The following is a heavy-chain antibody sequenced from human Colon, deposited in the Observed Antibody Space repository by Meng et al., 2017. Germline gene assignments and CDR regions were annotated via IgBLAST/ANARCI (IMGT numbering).Heavy chain of an antibody. CDR2: ISVNGRST. CDR1: GFSFGNYA. Sequence: GESLKISCAASGFSFGNYAMSWVRQAPGKGLEWISSISVNGRSTYYADSVKGRFTISRDISDKTEYLEMNSLRAGDTAIYYCAKQRGVTTVRGIDDWGQGVLVTVSS. CDR3: AKQRGVTTVRGIDD. D-gene: IGHD3-10*01. J-gene: IGHJ4*01. V-gene: IGHV3-23*01.